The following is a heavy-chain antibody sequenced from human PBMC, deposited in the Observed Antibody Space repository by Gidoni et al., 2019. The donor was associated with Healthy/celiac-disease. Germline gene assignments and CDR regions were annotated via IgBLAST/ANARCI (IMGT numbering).Heavy chain of an antibody. V-gene: IGHV3-21*01. CDR2: ISSSSSYI. J-gene: IGHJ4*02. CDR1: GCTFSSYS. D-gene: IGHD3-22*01. Sequence: EVQLVESGGGLVKPGGSLRLSCAAAGCTFSSYSMNWVRQAPGKGLGWVSSISSSSSYIYYADSVKGRFTISRDNAKNSLYLQMNSLRAEDTAVYYCARAYYYDSSGLIDYWGQGTLVTVSS. CDR3: ARAYYYDSSGLIDY.